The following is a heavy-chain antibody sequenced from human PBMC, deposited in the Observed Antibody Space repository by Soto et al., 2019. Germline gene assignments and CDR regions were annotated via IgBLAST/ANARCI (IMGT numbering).Heavy chain of an antibody. CDR2: ISSSSSTI. Sequence: EVQLVESGGGLVQPGGSLSLSCAASGFTFSSYSMNWVRKAPGKGREGVSYISSSSSTIYYEDFVKGRFTISRDNAKNSLDLQMNSLRAEDTAVYYCARDPITMVRGVITQKFDYWGQGTLVTVSS. D-gene: IGHD3-10*01. V-gene: IGHV3-48*01. J-gene: IGHJ4*02. CDR1: GFTFSSYS. CDR3: ARDPITMVRGVITQKFDY.